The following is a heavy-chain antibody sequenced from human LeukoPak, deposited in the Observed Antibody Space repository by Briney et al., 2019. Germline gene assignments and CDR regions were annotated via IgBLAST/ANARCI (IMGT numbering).Heavy chain of an antibody. J-gene: IGHJ3*02. D-gene: IGHD3-22*01. Sequence: SETLSLTCTVSGGSISSSSYYWGWIRQPPGKGLEWIGSIYYSGGTYYNPSLKSRVTISVDTSKNQFSLKLSSVTAADTAVYYCARQGYYYDSSGYTAFDIWGQGTTVTVSS. V-gene: IGHV4-39*01. CDR1: GGSISSSSYY. CDR2: IYYSGGT. CDR3: ARQGYYYDSSGYTAFDI.